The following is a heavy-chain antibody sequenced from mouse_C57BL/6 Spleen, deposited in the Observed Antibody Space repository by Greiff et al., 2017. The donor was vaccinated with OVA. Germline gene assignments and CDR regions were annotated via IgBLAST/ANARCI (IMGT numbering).Heavy chain of an antibody. CDR1: GYTFTDYY. CDR3: ARYLYYYGSSSYWYFDV. J-gene: IGHJ1*03. V-gene: IGHV1-19*01. D-gene: IGHD1-1*01. CDR2: INPYNGGT. Sequence: EVQLQQSGPVLVKPGASVKMSCKASGYTFTDYYMNWVKQSHGKSLEWIGVINPYNGGTSYNQKFKGKATLTVDKSSSTAYMELNSLTSEDSAVYYCARYLYYYGSSSYWYFDVWGTGTTVTVSS.